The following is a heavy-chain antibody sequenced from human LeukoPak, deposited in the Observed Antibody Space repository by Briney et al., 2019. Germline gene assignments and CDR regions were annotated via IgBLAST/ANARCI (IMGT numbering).Heavy chain of an antibody. D-gene: IGHD4-17*01. Sequence: GGSLRLSCAASGFSFSSNYMSWVRQAPGAGLEWVSVIFTGGSTYYADSVKNRFTISRDNSKNTLYLQMDSLRAEDTAVYYCARHYGDYVQGDYWGQGTLVTVSS. V-gene: IGHV3-66*04. CDR3: ARHYGDYVQGDY. CDR2: IFTGGST. CDR1: GFSFSSNY. J-gene: IGHJ4*02.